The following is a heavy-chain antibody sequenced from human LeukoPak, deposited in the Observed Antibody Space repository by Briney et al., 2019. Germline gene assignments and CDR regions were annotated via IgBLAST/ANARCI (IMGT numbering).Heavy chain of an antibody. V-gene: IGHV1-18*01. CDR3: ASANPGYSSGPVDY. D-gene: IGHD6-19*01. CDR1: GYTFTSYG. CDR2: ISAYNGNT. J-gene: IGHJ4*02. Sequence: ASVKVSCKASGYTFTSYGISWVRQAPGQGLEWMGWISAYNGNTNYAQKLQGRVTMTTDTSTSTAYMELRSLRSDDTAVYYCASANPGYSSGPVDYWGQGNVVTVSS.